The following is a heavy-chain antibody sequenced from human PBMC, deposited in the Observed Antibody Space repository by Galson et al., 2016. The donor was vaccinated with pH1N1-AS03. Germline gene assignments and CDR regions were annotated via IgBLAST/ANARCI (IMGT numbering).Heavy chain of an antibody. J-gene: IGHJ6*02. D-gene: IGHD2-2*01. CDR2: INPNSGVT. CDR3: ARDPRGPCSSSTCPTAYYFGMDV. Sequence: SVKVSCKASGYIFTGFYVNWVRQAPGQGLEWMGWINPNSGVTNYAQKFQAWVTMTRDTSSSTAYMELSGLKSDDTAVYYCARDPRGPCSSSTCPTAYYFGMDVWGQGTTVIVSS. CDR1: GYIFTGFY. V-gene: IGHV1-2*04.